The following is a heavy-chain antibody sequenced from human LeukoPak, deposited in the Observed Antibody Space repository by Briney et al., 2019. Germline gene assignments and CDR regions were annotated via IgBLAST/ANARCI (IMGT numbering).Heavy chain of an antibody. D-gene: IGHD7-27*01. V-gene: IGHV5-51*01. CDR3: ARHQLGITSANHFDY. Sequence: GESLKISCKGSGYSFTNYWIGWVRQMPGKGLEWMGIIYPGDSDTRYSPSFQGQVTISADKSISTAYLQWSSLKASDTAMYYCARHQLGITSANHFDYWGQGTLVTVSS. CDR1: GYSFTNYW. J-gene: IGHJ4*02. CDR2: IYPGDSDT.